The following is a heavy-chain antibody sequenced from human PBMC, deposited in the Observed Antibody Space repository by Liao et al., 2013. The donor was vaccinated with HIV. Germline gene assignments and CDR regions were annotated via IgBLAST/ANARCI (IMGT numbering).Heavy chain of an antibody. D-gene: IGHD3-10*01. CDR1: GDSILTTTYY. J-gene: IGHJ5*02. CDR3: ARDIPDFGGRRNNNWFDP. V-gene: IGHV4-39*07. Sequence: QLQMQESGPGLVKPSETLSLICTVSGDSILTTTYYWGWFRQTPEKGLEWIGSIYYSGRADYSPSLKSRVTLSMDTSKNQFSLHLRSVTAADTAVYYCARDIPDFGGRRNNNWFDPSG. CDR2: IYYSGRA.